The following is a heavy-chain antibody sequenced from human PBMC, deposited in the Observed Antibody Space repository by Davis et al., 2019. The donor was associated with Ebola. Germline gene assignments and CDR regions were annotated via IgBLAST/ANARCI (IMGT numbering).Heavy chain of an antibody. Sequence: ASVKVSCKASGYTFTGYNMHWVRQAPGQGLEWMGRIISNSGGTNYAQKFQGRVTMTRDTSNSTAYMELSSLRSDDTAVYYCARGHNFGFEFWGQGALVTISS. J-gene: IGHJ4*02. D-gene: IGHD1-1*01. CDR1: GYTFTGYN. CDR3: ARGHNFGFEF. CDR2: IISNSGGT. V-gene: IGHV1-2*06.